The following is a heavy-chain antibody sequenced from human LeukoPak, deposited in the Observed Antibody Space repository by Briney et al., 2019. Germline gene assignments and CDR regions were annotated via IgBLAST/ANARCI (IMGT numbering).Heavy chain of an antibody. J-gene: IGHJ4*02. D-gene: IGHD2-21*02. CDR1: GFTFSEFW. V-gene: IGHV3-7*01. Sequence: GESLRLSCAASGFTFSEFWMSWVRQAPGKGLEWLANIKEDGSKKYYVDSVKGRFTISRDNAKNSLFLQMNSLRNEDTAVYYCVRDAVTAYWGQGTLVTVSS. CDR3: VRDAVTAY. CDR2: IKEDGSKK.